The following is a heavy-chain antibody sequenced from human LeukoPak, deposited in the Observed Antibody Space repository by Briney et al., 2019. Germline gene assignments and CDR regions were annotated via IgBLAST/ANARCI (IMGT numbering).Heavy chain of an antibody. Sequence: PSETLSFTGTVSGCSISSYYWSWIRQPPGKGLKWSGYIYYSGSTNYNPSLKSRVTISVDTSKNQFSLKLSSVTAADTAVYYCARGLWFGEYNWFDPRGQGTLVTVSS. CDR2: IYYSGST. V-gene: IGHV4-59*01. D-gene: IGHD3-10*01. J-gene: IGHJ5*02. CDR3: ARGLWFGEYNWFDP. CDR1: GCSISSYY.